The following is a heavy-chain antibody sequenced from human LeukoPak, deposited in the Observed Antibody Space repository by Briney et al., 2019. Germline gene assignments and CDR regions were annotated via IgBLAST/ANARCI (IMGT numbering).Heavy chain of an antibody. D-gene: IGHD6-13*01. Sequence: SETLSLTCAVYGGSFSGYSWTWIRQPPGKGLEWIGEIDRSGSTNYNPSLKSRLTISVDTSKNQFSLKLTSVTAADTAVYYCARGSAAGFAYLGQGTLVTVSS. J-gene: IGHJ4*02. V-gene: IGHV4-34*01. CDR3: ARGSAAGFAY. CDR1: GGSFSGYS. CDR2: IDRSGST.